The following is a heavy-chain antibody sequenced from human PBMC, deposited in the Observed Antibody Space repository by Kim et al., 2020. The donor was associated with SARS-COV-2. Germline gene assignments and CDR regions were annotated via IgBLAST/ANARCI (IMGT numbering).Heavy chain of an antibody. CDR3: ARDSRYAMDV. CDR1: GFTFSGYW. V-gene: IGHV3-74*01. CDR2: ISSDGKTT. J-gene: IGHJ6*02. Sequence: GGSLRLSCAASGFTFSGYWMNWVRQAPGKGLVWVSCISSDGKTTTYADSVKGRFTISRDNAKNTMYLLMNSLRAEDTAVYYCARDSRYAMDVWGQGPTVTVFS.